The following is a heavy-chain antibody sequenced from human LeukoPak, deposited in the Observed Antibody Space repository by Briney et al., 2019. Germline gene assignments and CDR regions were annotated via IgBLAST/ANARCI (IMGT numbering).Heavy chain of an antibody. Sequence: IPSETLSLTCAVYGGSFSGYYWSWIRQPPGKGLEWIGEINHSGSTNYNPSLKSRVTISVDTSKNQFSLKLSSATAADTAVYYCARGGGIAVADSYFDYWGQGTLVTVSS. V-gene: IGHV4-34*01. CDR1: GGSFSGYY. CDR2: INHSGST. J-gene: IGHJ4*02. D-gene: IGHD6-19*01. CDR3: ARGGGIAVADSYFDY.